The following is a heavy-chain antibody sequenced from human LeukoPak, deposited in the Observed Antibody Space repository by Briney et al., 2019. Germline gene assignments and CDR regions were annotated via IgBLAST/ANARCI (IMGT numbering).Heavy chain of an antibody. D-gene: IGHD3-10*01. CDR1: GYTFTSYA. V-gene: IGHV1-3*01. CDR2: INAGNGNT. Sequence: ASVTVSCKPSGYTFTSYAMHWVPQAPGQRVEGRGWINAGNGNTKYSQKFQGRVTITRDTTASTAYMELSSLRSEDTAVYYCARGGSGSYYNPREFDYCGQGTLVTVSS. CDR3: ARGGSGSYYNPREFDY. J-gene: IGHJ4*02.